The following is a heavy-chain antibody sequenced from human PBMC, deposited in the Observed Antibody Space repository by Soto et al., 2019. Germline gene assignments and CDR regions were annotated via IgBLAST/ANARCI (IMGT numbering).Heavy chain of an antibody. Sequence: GGSLSLSCAASGFTFSSYEMNWVRQAPGKTLEWISYISSGGDSPHYADSVKGRFTISRDNAKNSLYLQMNSLRVEDTAVYYCARVYCSTPTCHVQAFDSWGQGTLVTVSS. CDR1: GFTFSSYE. J-gene: IGHJ4*02. D-gene: IGHD2-2*01. V-gene: IGHV3-48*03. CDR2: ISSGGDSP. CDR3: ARVYCSTPTCHVQAFDS.